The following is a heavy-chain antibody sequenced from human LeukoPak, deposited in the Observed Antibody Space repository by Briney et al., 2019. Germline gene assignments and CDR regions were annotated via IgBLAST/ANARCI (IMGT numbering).Heavy chain of an antibody. CDR3: ARDPPSGGFDS. CDR2: XSTSSSTI. CDR1: GFTFSSDT. J-gene: IGHJ4*02. Sequence: GGPLRLSCTASGFTFSSDTMXXVRQAPGKXXXWVSYXSTSSSTIYYADSVKGRFPVSSDDAKNSLYLQMNSLRAEDTAVYYWARDPPSGGFDSWGQGTLVTVS. V-gene: IGHV3-48*01. D-gene: IGHD3-16*01.